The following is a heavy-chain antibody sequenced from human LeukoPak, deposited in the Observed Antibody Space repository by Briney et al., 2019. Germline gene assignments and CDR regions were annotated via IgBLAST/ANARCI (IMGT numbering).Heavy chain of an antibody. V-gene: IGHV3-74*01. CDR1: GSTFISYW. Sequence: GGSLRLSCAASGSTFISYWMHWVRQAPGKGLVWVSRINSDGSTTSYAASVKGRFTISRDTAKNTLYLQMNSLRAEDTAVYYCARGHHYYDTSASYYWGQGTLVTVSS. CDR3: ARGHHYYDTSASYY. CDR2: INSDGSTT. J-gene: IGHJ4*02. D-gene: IGHD3-22*01.